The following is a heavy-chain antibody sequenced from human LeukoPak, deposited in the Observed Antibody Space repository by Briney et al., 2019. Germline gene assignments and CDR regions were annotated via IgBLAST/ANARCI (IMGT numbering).Heavy chain of an antibody. D-gene: IGHD2-21*02. CDR2: IIPIFGTA. CDR1: GGTFSSYA. CDR3: ARGDGEDELARDCSYFDL. V-gene: IGHV1-69*05. Sequence: ASVKVSCKASGGTFSSYAISWVRQAPGQGLERMGGIIPIFGTANYAQKFQGRVTMTTDTSTSTAYMELRSLRSDDTAVYYCARGDGEDELARDCSYFDLWGRGTLVTVSS. J-gene: IGHJ2*01.